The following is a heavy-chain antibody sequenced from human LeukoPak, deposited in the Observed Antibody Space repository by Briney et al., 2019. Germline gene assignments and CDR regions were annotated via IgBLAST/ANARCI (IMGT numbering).Heavy chain of an antibody. CDR1: GFTFTTYT. J-gene: IGHJ4*02. CDR2: VVGSGGTT. V-gene: IGHV3-64*02. CDR3: ARERASYYFHH. Sequence: GSLSLSCAGSGFTFTTYTIDWIRQAPGKGLEYVSAVVGSGGTTYYAGSVRGSFTIARYICKNSMELQRGSLRAEDTAVYYCARERASYYFHHWGQGAQVTVPS.